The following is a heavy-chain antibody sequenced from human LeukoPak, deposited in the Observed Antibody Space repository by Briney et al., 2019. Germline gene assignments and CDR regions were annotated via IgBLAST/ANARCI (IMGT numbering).Heavy chain of an antibody. CDR3: ARVPLRFGLGYAFDI. Sequence: ASVKVSCKASGYTFTSYDINWVRQAPGQGLEWMGWMNPNSGNTGYAQKFQGRVTMTRNTSISTAYMELSSLRSEDTAVYYCARVPLRFGLGYAFDIWGQGTMVTVSS. D-gene: IGHD3-10*01. J-gene: IGHJ3*02. V-gene: IGHV1-8*01. CDR1: GYTFTSYD. CDR2: MNPNSGNT.